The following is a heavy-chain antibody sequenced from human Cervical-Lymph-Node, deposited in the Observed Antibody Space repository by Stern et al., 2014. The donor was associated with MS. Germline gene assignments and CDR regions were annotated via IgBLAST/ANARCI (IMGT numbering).Heavy chain of an antibody. V-gene: IGHV3-33*01. Sequence: VHLVESGGGVVQPGRSPRLSCAASGFTFSNYGMHWVRQAPGKGLEWLAVIWYDGNKKYYADSVKGRFTISRDNSKNTLFLQMSSLTAEDTALYYCARGNWNYEGMGYWGQGTLVTVS. D-gene: IGHD1-7*01. CDR3: ARGNWNYEGMGY. CDR2: IWYDGNKK. J-gene: IGHJ4*02. CDR1: GFTFSNYG.